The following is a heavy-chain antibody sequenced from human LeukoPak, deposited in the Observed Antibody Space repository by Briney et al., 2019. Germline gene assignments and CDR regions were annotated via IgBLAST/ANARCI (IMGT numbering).Heavy chain of an antibody. J-gene: IGHJ4*02. Sequence: GGSLRLSCAASGFTFSSSAMSWVRQAPGKGLEWVSAISNNGGYTYYADSVKGRFTISTDNSKNTLYLQMNSLRAEDTAIYYCARSVLQYDYWGQGTLVTVSS. CDR2: ISNNGGYT. CDR1: GFTFSSSA. CDR3: ARSVLQYDY. V-gene: IGHV3-23*01.